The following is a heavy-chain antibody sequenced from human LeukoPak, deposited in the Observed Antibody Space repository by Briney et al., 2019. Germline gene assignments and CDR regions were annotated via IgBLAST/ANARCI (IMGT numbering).Heavy chain of an antibody. CDR3: ARDRGTAAAGPDFDY. V-gene: IGHV4-61*02. CDR2: IYTSGST. CDR1: GGSISSGSYY. J-gene: IGHJ4*02. D-gene: IGHD6-13*01. Sequence: SETLSLTCTVSGGSISSGSYYWSWIRQPTGKGLEWIGRIYTSGSTNYNPSLKSRVTISVDTSKNQFSLKLSSVTAADTAVYYCARDRGTAAAGPDFDYWGQGTLVTVSS.